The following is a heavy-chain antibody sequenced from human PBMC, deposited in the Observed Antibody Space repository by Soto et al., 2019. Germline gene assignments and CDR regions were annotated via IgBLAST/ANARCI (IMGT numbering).Heavy chain of an antibody. CDR1: GFTFSGYL. CDR3: ASDLSGRADV. D-gene: IGHD3-10*01. Sequence: PGGSLRLSCAASGFTFSGYLMHWVRQSPGKGLVWVSRMNEDGGTTDYADSVKGRFTISRDNAKNTLYLQMNSLRVEDTAVYYCASDLSGRADVWGQGTTVTV. V-gene: IGHV3-74*01. CDR2: MNEDGGTT. J-gene: IGHJ6*02.